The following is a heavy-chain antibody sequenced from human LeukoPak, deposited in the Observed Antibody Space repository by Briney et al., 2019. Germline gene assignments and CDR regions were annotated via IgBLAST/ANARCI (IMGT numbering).Heavy chain of an antibody. CDR3: AKRDFWSGYFYYYYMDV. D-gene: IGHD3-3*01. CDR2: IWYDGSNK. Sequence: PAGRSLRLSCAASGFTFSSYGMHWVRQAPGKGLEWVAVIWYDGSNKYYADSVKGRFTISRDDSKNTLYLQMNSLRAVDMAVYYCAKRDFWSGYFYYYYMDVWPKGTTVTVS. J-gene: IGHJ6*03. V-gene: IGHV3-33*06. CDR1: GFTFSSYG.